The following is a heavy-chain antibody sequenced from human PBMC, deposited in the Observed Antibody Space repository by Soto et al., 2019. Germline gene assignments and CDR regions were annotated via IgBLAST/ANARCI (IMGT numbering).Heavy chain of an antibody. J-gene: IGHJ3*02. D-gene: IGHD1-26*01. V-gene: IGHV1-69*08. CDR2: IIPILGIA. CDR3: ARDPWEDTNAFDI. Sequence: QVQLVQTGAEVKKPGSSVKVSCKASGGTFSSYTISWVRQAPGQGLEWMGRIIPILGIANYAQKFQGRVTITADKSTSTAYMELSSLRSEDTAVYYCARDPWEDTNAFDIWGQGTMVTVSS. CDR1: GGTFSSYT.